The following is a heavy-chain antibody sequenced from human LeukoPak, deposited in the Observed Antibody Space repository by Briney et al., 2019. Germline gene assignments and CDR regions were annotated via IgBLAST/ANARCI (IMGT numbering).Heavy chain of an antibody. J-gene: IGHJ5*02. CDR2: IYYSGST. CDR1: GGSISSSSYY. D-gene: IGHD6-6*01. CDR3: ARHRVPYSSSSMPRVWFDP. V-gene: IGHV4-39*01. Sequence: SETLSLTCTVSGGSISSSSYYWGWIRQPPGKGLEWIGCIYYSGSTYYNPSLKSRVTISVDTSKNQFSLKLSSVTAADTAVCYCARHRVPYSSSSMPRVWFDPWGQGTLVTVSS.